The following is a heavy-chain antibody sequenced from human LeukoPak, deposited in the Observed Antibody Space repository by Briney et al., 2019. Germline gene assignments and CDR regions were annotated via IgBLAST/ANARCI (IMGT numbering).Heavy chain of an antibody. V-gene: IGHV3-7*01. CDR1: GFTFSSYS. CDR3: AREGFAAASDI. D-gene: IGHD2-15*01. CDR2: IKQDGREK. Sequence: GGSLRLSCAASGFTFSSYSMNWVRQAPGKGLEWVANIKQDGREKNYLDSVKGRFSISRDNAKNSLYLQMNSLRAEDTAVYYCAREGFAAASDIWGQGTMVTVSS. J-gene: IGHJ3*02.